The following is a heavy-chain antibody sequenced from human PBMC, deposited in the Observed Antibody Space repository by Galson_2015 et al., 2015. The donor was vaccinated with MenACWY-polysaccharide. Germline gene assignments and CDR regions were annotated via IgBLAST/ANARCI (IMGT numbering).Heavy chain of an antibody. D-gene: IGHD6-19*01. Sequence: ALTLSCAASGLSFSNWWMTLVGQSPGKGLEWAASVKKDGSEKYYVDSVKGRFTISRDNAKDSLSLQMNSLRAEDTAVYFCARGHLGLGVWGQGTTVTVSS. CDR2: VKKDGSEK. V-gene: IGHV3-7*01. J-gene: IGHJ6*02. CDR1: GLSFSNWW. CDR3: ARGHLGLGV.